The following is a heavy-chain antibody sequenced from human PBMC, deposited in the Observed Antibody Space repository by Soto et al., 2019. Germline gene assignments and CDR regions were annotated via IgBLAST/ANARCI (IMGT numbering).Heavy chain of an antibody. V-gene: IGHV4-59*01. CDR2: IYYSGST. CDR3: AREVHDISALDY. CDR1: GGSISSYY. D-gene: IGHD3-9*01. Sequence: SETLSLTCTVYGGSISSYYWSWIRQPPGKGLEWIGYIYYSGSTNYNPSLKSRVTISVDTSKNQFSLKLSSVTAADTAVYYCAREVHDISALDYWGQGTLVTVSS. J-gene: IGHJ4*02.